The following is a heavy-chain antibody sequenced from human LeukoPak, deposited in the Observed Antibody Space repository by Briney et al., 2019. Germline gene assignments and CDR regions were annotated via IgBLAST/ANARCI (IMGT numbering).Heavy chain of an antibody. D-gene: IGHD2-2*01. CDR3: VVPAAMGALQH. CDR2: ISWNSGSI. J-gene: IGHJ1*01. V-gene: IGHV3-9*01. Sequence: PGGSLRLSCAASGFTFDDYAMHWVRQAPGRGREWVSGISWNSGSIGYADSVKGRFTISRDNSKNTLFLQMNSLRAEDTAVYYGVVPAAMGALQHWGQGTLVTVSS. CDR1: GFTFDDYA.